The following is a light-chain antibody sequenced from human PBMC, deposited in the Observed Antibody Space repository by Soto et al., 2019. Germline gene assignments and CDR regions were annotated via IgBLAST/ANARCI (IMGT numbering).Light chain of an antibody. CDR3: QQYNNWPPS. Sequence: EIVMKQSPATLSVYPGERATLSCRASQSVSSNLAWYQQKPGQAPRLLIYGASTRATGIPARFSGSGSGTEFTLTISSLQSEDFAVYYCQQYNNWPPSFGGGTKVDIK. CDR1: QSVSSN. V-gene: IGKV3-15*01. CDR2: GAS. J-gene: IGKJ4*01.